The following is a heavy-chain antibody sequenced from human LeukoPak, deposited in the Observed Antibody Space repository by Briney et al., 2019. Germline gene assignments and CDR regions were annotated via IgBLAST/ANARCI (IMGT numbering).Heavy chain of an antibody. CDR2: ISNSGSTT. D-gene: IGHD3/OR15-3a*01. Sequence: GGSLRLSCAASGFTFSSYAMSWVRQAPGKGLEWVSAISNSGSTTYYADSVKGRFTISRDNAKNSLYLQMNTLRTEDTAVYYCAREWTPDYWGQGTLVTVSS. CDR3: AREWTPDY. J-gene: IGHJ4*02. CDR1: GFTFSSYA. V-gene: IGHV3-23*01.